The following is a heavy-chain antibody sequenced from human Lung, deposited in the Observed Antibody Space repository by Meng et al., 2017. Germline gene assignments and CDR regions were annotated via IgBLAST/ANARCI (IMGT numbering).Heavy chain of an antibody. Sequence: LHELARGAGKPSEALSLTCSVSGGSISTSGYYWGWIRQPPGKGLEWIGSIGHSGFTYYTPSLKSRVAVSLDTSKSQFSLMLTSVTAADTAVYYCVRSSAWVRTGFDPWGQGTLVTVSS. CDR1: GGSISTSGYY. D-gene: IGHD6-19*01. V-gene: IGHV4-39*01. J-gene: IGHJ5*02. CDR2: IGHSGFT. CDR3: VRSSAWVRTGFDP.